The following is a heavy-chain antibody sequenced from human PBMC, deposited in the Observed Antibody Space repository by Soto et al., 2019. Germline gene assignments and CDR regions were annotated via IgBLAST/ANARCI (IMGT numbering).Heavy chain of an antibody. D-gene: IGHD6-19*01. CDR3: VKATVSIAVAGPYYYYGMDV. CDR2: ISSNGGST. CDR1: GFTFSSYA. Sequence: GSLRLSCSASGFTFSSYAMHWVRQAPGKGLEYVSAISSNGGSTYYADSVKGRFTISRDNSKNTLYLQMSSLRAEDTAVYYCVKATVSIAVAGPYYYYGMDVWGQGTTVTV. V-gene: IGHV3-64D*06. J-gene: IGHJ6*02.